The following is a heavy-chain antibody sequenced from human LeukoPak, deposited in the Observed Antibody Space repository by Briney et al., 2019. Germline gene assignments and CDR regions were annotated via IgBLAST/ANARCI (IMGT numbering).Heavy chain of an antibody. CDR3: AREEPITMVRGVMGGNWFDP. J-gene: IGHJ5*02. CDR1: GGSISSYY. Sequence: VKPSETLSLTCTVPGGSISSYYWSWIRQPPGKGLEWIGYIYYSGSTNYNPSLKSRVTISVDTSKNQFSLKLSSVAAADTAVYYCAREEPITMVRGVMGGNWFDPWGQGTLVTVSS. CDR2: IYYSGST. D-gene: IGHD3-10*01. V-gene: IGHV4-59*01.